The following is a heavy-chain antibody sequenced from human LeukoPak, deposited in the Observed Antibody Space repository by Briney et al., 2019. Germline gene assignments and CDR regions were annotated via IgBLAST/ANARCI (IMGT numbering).Heavy chain of an antibody. V-gene: IGHV3-23*01. CDR3: AKYEYSRSSPYYFDY. CDR2: ISGSGGSK. CDR1: GFTFSSYA. J-gene: IGHJ4*02. Sequence: GGSLRLSCAASGFTFSSYAMSWVRQAPGKGLEWVSVISGSGGSKYCADSVKGRFTISRDNSKNTLYLQMNSLRAEDMAVYYCAKYEYSRSSPYYFDYWGQGTLVTVSS. D-gene: IGHD6-6*01.